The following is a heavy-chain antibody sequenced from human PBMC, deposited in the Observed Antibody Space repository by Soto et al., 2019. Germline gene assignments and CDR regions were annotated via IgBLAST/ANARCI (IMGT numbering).Heavy chain of an antibody. CDR2: ISAYNGNT. J-gene: IGHJ4*02. Sequence: ASVKVSCKASGYTFTSYGISWVRQAPGQGLERMGWISAYNGNTNYAQKLQGRVTMTTDTSTSTVYMELSSLRSEDTAVYYCARVYCSGGSCYGIDYWGQGTLVTVSS. V-gene: IGHV1-18*01. CDR1: GYTFTSYG. CDR3: ARVYCSGGSCYGIDY. D-gene: IGHD2-15*01.